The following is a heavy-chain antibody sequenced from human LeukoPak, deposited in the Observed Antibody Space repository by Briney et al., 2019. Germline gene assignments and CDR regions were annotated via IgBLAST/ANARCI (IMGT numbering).Heavy chain of an antibody. CDR2: ISSSGTP. D-gene: IGHD3-3*01. J-gene: IGHJ6*03. CDR3: ERLFGVVTPRYYYMDV. CDR1: GASISNYY. V-gene: IGHV4-59*01. Sequence: SETLSLTCTVSGASISNYYWTWIRQPPGKGLEWITHISSSGTPYYNPSLKSRVTISVDTSKNQFSLKLSSVTAADTALYFCERLFGVVTPRYYYMDVWGKGTTVTVSS.